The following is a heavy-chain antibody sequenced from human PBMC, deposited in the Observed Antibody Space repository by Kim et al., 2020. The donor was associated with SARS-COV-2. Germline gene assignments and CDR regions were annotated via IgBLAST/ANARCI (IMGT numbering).Heavy chain of an antibody. J-gene: IGHJ4*02. Sequence: ASVKVSCKASGYTFTSYAMHWVRQAPGQRLEWMGWISAGNGNTKYPQNFQGRVTITRDTSASTAYMELSSLRSEDTAVYYCARGGNWNDGFDYWGQGTLVTVSS. CDR3: ARGGNWNDGFDY. CDR2: ISAGNGNT. D-gene: IGHD1-1*01. V-gene: IGHV1-3*01. CDR1: GYTFTSYA.